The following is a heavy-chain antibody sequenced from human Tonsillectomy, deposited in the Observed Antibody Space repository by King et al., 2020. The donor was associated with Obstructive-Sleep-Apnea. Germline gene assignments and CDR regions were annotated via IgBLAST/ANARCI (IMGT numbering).Heavy chain of an antibody. CDR2: ITITSNDI. CDR1: GFPFSRYT. V-gene: IGHV3-21*01. Sequence: VQLVESGVGLVKPGGSLRLSCAASGFPFSRYTMFWGRQAPGEGPSWGSAITITSNDIEYADSEKGRFTVSSDNAKNSMYLQMNSPRAEDTAVYYCARDSGSYTTSGDYWGLGTLVIVSS. J-gene: IGHJ4*02. D-gene: IGHD1-26*01. CDR3: ARDSGSYTTSGDY.